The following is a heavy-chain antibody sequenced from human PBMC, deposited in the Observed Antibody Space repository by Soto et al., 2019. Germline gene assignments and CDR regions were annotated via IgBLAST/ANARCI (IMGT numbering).Heavy chain of an antibody. J-gene: IGHJ4*02. CDR2: IYPGDSDT. V-gene: IGHV5-51*01. CDR3: ARGKRWLKLVFDY. CDR1: GYSFTSYW. Sequence: GESLTISCKGSGYSFTSYWIVWVLQMPGKGLEWMGIIYPGDSDTRYSPSFQGQVTISADKSISTAYLQWSSLKASDTAMYYCARGKRWLKLVFDYWGQGTMVTVSS. D-gene: IGHD1-1*01.